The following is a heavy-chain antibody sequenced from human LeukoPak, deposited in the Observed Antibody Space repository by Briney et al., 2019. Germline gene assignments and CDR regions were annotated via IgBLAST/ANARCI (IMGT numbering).Heavy chain of an antibody. CDR1: GFTFSSYA. D-gene: IGHD3-9*01. Sequence: GGSLRLSCAASGFTFSSYAMSWVRQAPGKGLEWVSAISGSGGSTYYADSVKGRFTIPRDNSKNTLYLQMNSLRAEDTAVYYCAKSPGTYDILTGGFDYWGQGTLVTVSS. J-gene: IGHJ4*02. V-gene: IGHV3-23*01. CDR3: AKSPGTYDILTGGFDY. CDR2: ISGSGGST.